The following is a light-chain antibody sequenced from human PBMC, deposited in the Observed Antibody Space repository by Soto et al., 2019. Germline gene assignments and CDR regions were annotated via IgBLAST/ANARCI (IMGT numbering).Light chain of an antibody. CDR1: QSISD. V-gene: IGKV3-20*01. J-gene: IGKJ1*01. Sequence: EIVLTQSPGTLSLSPGERATLSCRASQSISDLAWYQQKPGQAPRLLIYGASTRATGIPDRFSGSGSGTDFTLTISGLEPEDFAVYYCQQYGSSPWTFGQGTKVEV. CDR2: GAS. CDR3: QQYGSSPWT.